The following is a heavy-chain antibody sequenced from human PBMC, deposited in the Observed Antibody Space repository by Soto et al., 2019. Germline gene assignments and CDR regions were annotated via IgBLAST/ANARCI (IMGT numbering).Heavy chain of an antibody. J-gene: IGHJ1*01. V-gene: IGHV1-69*12. D-gene: IGHD3-22*01. CDR2: IIPIFGTA. Sequence: QVQLVQSGAEVKKPGSSVKVSCKASGGTFSSYAISWVRQAPGQGLEWMGGIIPIFGTANYAQKFQGRVTITADESTSTAYMELSSLRSEDTAVYYCARDPTYYYDSSGYYNPRKGYFQHWGQGTLVTVSS. CDR1: GGTFSSYA. CDR3: ARDPTYYYDSSGYYNPRKGYFQH.